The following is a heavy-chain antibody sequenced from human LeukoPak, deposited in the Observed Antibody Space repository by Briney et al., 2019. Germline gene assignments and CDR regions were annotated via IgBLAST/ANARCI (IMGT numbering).Heavy chain of an antibody. CDR1: GYTFTSYG. V-gene: IGHV1-18*01. D-gene: IGHD2-2*01. CDR2: SSAYSGNT. J-gene: IGHJ4*02. CDR3: ARAPQECTSTSCPLGY. Sequence: ASVKVSCKASGYTFTSYGITWVRQAPGQGLEWVAWSSAYSGNTNYAHQKLQGRVTLTRDTSTSTAYMELRSLRSDDTAVFYCARAPQECTSTSCPLGYWGQGTLVTVSS.